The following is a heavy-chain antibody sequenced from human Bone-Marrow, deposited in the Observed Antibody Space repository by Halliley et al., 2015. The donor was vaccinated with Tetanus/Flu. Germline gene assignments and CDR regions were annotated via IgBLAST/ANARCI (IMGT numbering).Heavy chain of an antibody. Sequence: GWISGYSGNTNYAQKVQGRVTMTTDTSPGTAFMELRSLRSEDTAVYFCARDGLQLEQFSRWFDPWGQGTLVTVSS. CDR2: ISGYSGNT. V-gene: IGHV1-18*01. J-gene: IGHJ5*02. CDR3: ARDGLQLEQFSRWFDP. D-gene: IGHD1-1*01.